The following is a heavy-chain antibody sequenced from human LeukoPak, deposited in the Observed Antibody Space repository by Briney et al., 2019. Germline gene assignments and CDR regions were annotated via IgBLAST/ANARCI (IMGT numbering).Heavy chain of an antibody. J-gene: IGHJ4*02. CDR3: ARGGPGYSSFL. CDR1: GGSFSVYY. CDR2: INHSGST. D-gene: IGHD6-19*01. Sequence: SETLSLTCAVYGGSFSVYYWSWIREPPGKGREYIGEINHSGSTNYNPSLKSRVTISADTSKNQFSLILRSVTAADTAVYYCARGGPGYSSFLWGQGTLVSVSS. V-gene: IGHV4-34*01.